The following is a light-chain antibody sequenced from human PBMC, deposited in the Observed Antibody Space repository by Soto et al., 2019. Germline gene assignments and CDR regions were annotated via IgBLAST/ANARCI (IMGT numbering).Light chain of an antibody. CDR1: SSDVAGYNY. V-gene: IGLV2-8*01. CDR2: EDS. J-gene: IGLJ2*01. Sequence: QSALTQPPSASGSPGQSVTISCTGTSSDVAGYNYVSWYQQHPGKAPKLLIYEDSKRPSGVPDRFSGSKSGNTASLTVSGLQAEDEADYYCSSYAGNNNLVFGGGTKVTVL. CDR3: SSYAGNNNLV.